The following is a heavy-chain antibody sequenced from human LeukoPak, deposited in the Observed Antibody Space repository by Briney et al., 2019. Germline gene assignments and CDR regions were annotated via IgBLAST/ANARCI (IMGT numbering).Heavy chain of an antibody. CDR3: ARDLHYGAAMDV. CDR2: FGGDHKT. J-gene: IGHJ6*01. Sequence: GGSLRLSCAASRFTFSGFAMSWVPPGPGQGLVWVSGFGGDHKTHYAESVQGRFAISRDPSKTTLYLQMNSLRTEDTALYYGARDLHYGAAMDVWGQGTTVTVSS. CDR1: RFTFSGFA. D-gene: IGHD4-17*01. V-gene: IGHV3-23*01.